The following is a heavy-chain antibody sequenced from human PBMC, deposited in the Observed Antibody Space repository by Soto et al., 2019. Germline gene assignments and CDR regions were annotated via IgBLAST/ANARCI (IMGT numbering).Heavy chain of an antibody. CDR1: GFTFSSYA. CDR2: ISGSGGST. Sequence: PGGSLRLSCVASGFTFSSYAMSWVRQAPGKGLEWVSAISGSGGSTYYADSVKGRFTISGDNSKNTLYLQMNSLRAEDTAVYYCAKDSEAPYYYDSSGPFYWGQGTLVTVSS. V-gene: IGHV3-23*01. J-gene: IGHJ4*02. D-gene: IGHD3-22*01. CDR3: AKDSEAPYYYDSSGPFY.